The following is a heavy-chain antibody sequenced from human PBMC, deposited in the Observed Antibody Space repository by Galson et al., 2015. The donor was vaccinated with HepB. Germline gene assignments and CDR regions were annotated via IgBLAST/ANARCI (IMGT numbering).Heavy chain of an antibody. V-gene: IGHV3-48*02. CDR1: GFTFNNFA. D-gene: IGHD4-17*01. Sequence: SLRLSCAASGFTFNNFAMNWVRQAPGKGLEWVAYISSGRSATYYADSVMGRFTISRDNTKESLELQMNRIREDDTAVYFCARSFGDHVDYWGQGALVTVSS. J-gene: IGHJ4*02. CDR2: ISSGRSAT. CDR3: ARSFGDHVDY.